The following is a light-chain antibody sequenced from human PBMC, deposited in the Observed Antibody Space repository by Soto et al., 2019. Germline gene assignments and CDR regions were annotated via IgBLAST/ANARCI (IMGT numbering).Light chain of an antibody. J-gene: IGLJ1*01. CDR1: SSDVGGYNY. V-gene: IGLV2-14*04. CDR2: DVS. Sequence: GQSIIIYCTRTSSDVGGYNYVSWYQQHPGKAPKLMIYDVSNRPSGVSNRFSGSKSGNTASLTISGLQAEDEADYYCSSYTSSSTSYVFGTGTKVTVL. CDR3: SSYTSSSTSYV.